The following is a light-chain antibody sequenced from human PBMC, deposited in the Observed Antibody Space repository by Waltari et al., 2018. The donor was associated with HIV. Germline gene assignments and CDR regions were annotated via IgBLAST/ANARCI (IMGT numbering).Light chain of an antibody. CDR3: QSYDRSLNGYV. V-gene: IGLV1-40*01. Sequence: VLTQPHAVSGAPGPTVPLFCSGTSSNIGSGFDVQWYQQLSRTPPKLLIFCSGNRPSGVPRRFSGSKSGTSPSLAISGLQLEDEGDYYCQSYDRSLNGYVFGGGTKVIVL. CDR1: SSNIGSGFD. CDR2: CSG. J-gene: IGLJ1*01.